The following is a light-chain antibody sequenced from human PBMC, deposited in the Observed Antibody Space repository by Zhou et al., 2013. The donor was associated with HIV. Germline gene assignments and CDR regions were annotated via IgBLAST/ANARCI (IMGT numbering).Light chain of an antibody. CDR2: GAS. Sequence: EIVMTQSPATLSVSPGERATLSCRASQSVSYSYLAWYQQKPGQAPRLLIYGASTRAAGIPARFSGSGSGTEFTLTISSMQSEDFAVYYCQQNNDRPRTFGQGTKLEIK. CDR3: QQNNDRPRT. CDR1: QSVSYSY. V-gene: IGKV3-15*01. J-gene: IGKJ2*01.